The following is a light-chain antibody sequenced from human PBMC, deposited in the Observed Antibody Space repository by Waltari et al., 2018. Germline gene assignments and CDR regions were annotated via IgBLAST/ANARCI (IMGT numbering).Light chain of an antibody. J-gene: IGLJ1*01. CDR2: EVN. Sequence: QSALSQPPSASGSPGQSVTISCTGRSSDVGAYDYVSWYQQRPGKAPKVLIYEVNTRPSGVPTRFSGSKSGATASLTVSWLQAEDEGDYYCASYAGGDTPYVFGTGTTVTV. CDR1: SSDVGAYDY. CDR3: ASYAGGDTPYV. V-gene: IGLV2-8*01.